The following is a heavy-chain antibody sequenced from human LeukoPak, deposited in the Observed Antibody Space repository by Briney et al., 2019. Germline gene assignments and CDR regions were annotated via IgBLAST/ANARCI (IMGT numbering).Heavy chain of an antibody. CDR3: ARDEVATIDY. CDR2: IYYSGST. D-gene: IGHD5-12*01. CDR1: GGSISSSSYY. J-gene: IGHJ4*02. Sequence: SETLSLTCTVSGGSISSSSYYWGWIRQPPGKGLEWIGSIYYSGSTYYNPSLKSRVTISVDTSKNQFSLKLSSVTAADTAVYYCARDEVATIDYWGQGTLVTVSS. V-gene: IGHV4-39*07.